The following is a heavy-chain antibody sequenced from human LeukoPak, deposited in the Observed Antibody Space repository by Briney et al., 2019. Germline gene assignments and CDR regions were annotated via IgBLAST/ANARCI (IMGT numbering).Heavy chain of an antibody. V-gene: IGHV4-59*05. J-gene: IGHJ6*03. CDR2: IYYSGST. Sequence: PGGSLRLSCAASGFTFSDYYMNWIRQAPGKGLEWIGSIYYSGSTYYNPSLKSRVTISVDTSKNQFSLRLSSVTAADTAVYYCARISSAWPHYYMDVWGKGTTVTVSS. D-gene: IGHD6-19*01. CDR1: GFTFSDYY. CDR3: ARISSAWPHYYMDV.